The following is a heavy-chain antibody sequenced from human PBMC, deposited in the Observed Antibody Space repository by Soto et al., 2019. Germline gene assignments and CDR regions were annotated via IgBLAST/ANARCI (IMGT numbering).Heavy chain of an antibody. CDR2: INDGGGSS. J-gene: IGHJ4*02. CDR1: GFTFSSYA. Sequence: EVQLLESGGGLVQTGGSLRLSCAASGFTFSSYAMSWVRQAPGKGLEWVSTINDGGGSSYYAGSVKGRFTISRDNSKNTLYLQMNRLRAEDTALYYCSKLSGTAHYWGQGTLFTVSS. D-gene: IGHD2-8*02. V-gene: IGHV3-23*01. CDR3: SKLSGTAHY.